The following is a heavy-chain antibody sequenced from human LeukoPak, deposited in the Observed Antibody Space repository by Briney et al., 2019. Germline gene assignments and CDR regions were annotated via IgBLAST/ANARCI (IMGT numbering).Heavy chain of an antibody. CDR2: IHRSGSP. Sequence: SETLSLTCTVSLDSTTSNFWSWVRQPPGRGREWIGEIHRSGSPNYNPSLQSRVTISIDRSRNRIALELSSVTAADTAVYYCAREIFGGYNPGAYWGQGILVTVSS. J-gene: IGHJ4*02. D-gene: IGHD3-3*01. CDR1: LDSTTSNF. V-gene: IGHV4-4*02. CDR3: AREIFGGYNPGAY.